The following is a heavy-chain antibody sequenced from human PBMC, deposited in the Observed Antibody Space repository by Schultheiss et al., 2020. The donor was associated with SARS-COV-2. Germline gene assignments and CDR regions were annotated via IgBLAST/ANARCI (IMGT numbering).Heavy chain of an antibody. CDR3: ARGGRTRQNYYYGMDV. CDR2: IKQDGSEK. V-gene: IGHV3-7*03. D-gene: IGHD6-6*01. CDR1: GFTFSSYE. Sequence: GGSLRLSCAASGFTFSSYEMNWVRQAPGKGLEWVANIKQDGSEKYYVDSVKGRFTISRDNAKNSLYLQMNSLRAEDTAVYYCARGGRTRQNYYYGMDVWGQGTTVTVSS. J-gene: IGHJ6*02.